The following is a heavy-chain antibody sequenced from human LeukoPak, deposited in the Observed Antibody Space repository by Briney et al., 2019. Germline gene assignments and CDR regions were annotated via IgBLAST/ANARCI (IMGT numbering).Heavy chain of an antibody. CDR2: LNQDGSDK. D-gene: IGHD2-2*01. J-gene: IGHJ5*02. CDR1: GFTFSSYW. Sequence: GGSLRLSCAASGFTFSSYWMTWVRQAPEKGLEWVANLNQDGSDKYYVDSVKGRFTISRDNAKNSLYLQMNSLRAEDTAVYYCARDAYGDASESWGQGILVTVSS. CDR3: ARDAYGDASES. V-gene: IGHV3-7*01.